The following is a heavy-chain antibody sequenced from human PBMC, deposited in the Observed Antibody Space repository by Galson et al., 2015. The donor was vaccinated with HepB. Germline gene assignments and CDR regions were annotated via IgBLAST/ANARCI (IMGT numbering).Heavy chain of an antibody. CDR2: IIPIFGTA. D-gene: IGHD3-9*01. CDR1: GGTFSSYA. V-gene: IGHV1-69*13. Sequence: SVKVSCKASGGTFSSYAISWVRQAPGQGLEWMGGIIPIFGTANYAQKFQGRVTITADESTSTAYMELSSLRSEDTAVYYCARAWEVLTGHPSAYYYGMDVWGQGTTVTVSS. J-gene: IGHJ6*02. CDR3: ARAWEVLTGHPSAYYYGMDV.